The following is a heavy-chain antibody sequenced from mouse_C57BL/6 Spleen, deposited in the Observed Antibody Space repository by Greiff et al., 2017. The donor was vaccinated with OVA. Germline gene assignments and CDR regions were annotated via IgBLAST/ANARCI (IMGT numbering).Heavy chain of an antibody. CDR3: ARSTMVTTGFAY. J-gene: IGHJ3*01. D-gene: IGHD2-2*01. CDR2: IDPSDSYT. V-gene: IGHV1-69*01. Sequence: QVQLQQPGAELVMPGASVKLSCKASGYTFTSYWMHWVKQRPGQGLEWIGEIDPSDSYTNYNQKFKGKSTLTVDKSSSTAYMQLSSLPSEDSAVYDCARSTMVTTGFAYWGQGTLVTVSA. CDR1: GYTFTSYW.